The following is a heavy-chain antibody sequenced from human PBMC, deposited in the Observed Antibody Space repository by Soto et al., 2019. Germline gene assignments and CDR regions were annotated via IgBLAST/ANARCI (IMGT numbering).Heavy chain of an antibody. Sequence: PSETLSLTCIVSGDSINTFYWSWIRQPPGKGLEWIGNVFDSRSTNYNPSLKSRVTISAETSKNHISLKLRSVTAADTAVYYCARARSRWTTLEYWGQGTLVTVSS. CDR3: ARARSRWTTLEY. D-gene: IGHD3-3*01. J-gene: IGHJ4*02. V-gene: IGHV4-59*01. CDR2: VFDSRST. CDR1: GDSINTFY.